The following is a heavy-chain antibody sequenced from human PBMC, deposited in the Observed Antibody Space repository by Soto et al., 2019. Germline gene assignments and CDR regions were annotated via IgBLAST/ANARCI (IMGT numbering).Heavy chain of an antibody. CDR3: AKGMAGYSSGWDWTQYYFHS. D-gene: IGHD6-19*01. CDR2: ISGSGGST. J-gene: IGHJ4*02. CDR1: GFTFSSYA. V-gene: IGHV3-23*01. Sequence: GGSLRLSCAASGFTFSSYAMSWVRQAPGKGLEWVSAISGSGGSTYYADSVKGRFTISRDNSKNTLYLQMNSLRAEDTAVYYCAKGMAGYSSGWDWTQYYFHSWRQGIQVTVPS.